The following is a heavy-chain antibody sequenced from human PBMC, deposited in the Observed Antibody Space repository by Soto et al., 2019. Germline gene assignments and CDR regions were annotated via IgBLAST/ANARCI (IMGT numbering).Heavy chain of an antibody. J-gene: IGHJ6*02. CDR1: GYTFTSYA. V-gene: IGHV1-3*01. CDR3: ARGPWSSSSGPYGMDV. D-gene: IGHD6-6*01. Sequence: GASVKVSCKASGYTFTSYAMHWVRQAPGQRLEWMGWINAGNGNTKYSQKFQGRVTITRDTSASTAYMELSSLRFEDTAVYYCARGPWSSSSGPYGMDVWGQGTTVTVSS. CDR2: INAGNGNT.